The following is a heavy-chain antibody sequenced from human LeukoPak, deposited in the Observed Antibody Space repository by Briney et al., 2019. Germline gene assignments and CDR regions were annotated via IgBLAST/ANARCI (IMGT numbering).Heavy chain of an antibody. CDR1: GYTFTGYY. CDR2: INPNSGGT. V-gene: IGHV1-2*02. CDR3: ARDSSLKDQFDY. J-gene: IGHJ4*02. Sequence: ASVKVSCKASGYTFTGYYMHWVRQAPGQGLEWMGWINPNSGGTNYAQKFQGRVTMTRDTSISTAYMELSRLRSDDTAVYYCARDSSLKDQFDYWGQGTLVTVSS.